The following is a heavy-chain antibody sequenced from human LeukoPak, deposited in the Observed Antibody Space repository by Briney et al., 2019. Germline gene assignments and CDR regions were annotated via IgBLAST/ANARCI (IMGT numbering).Heavy chain of an antibody. CDR2: IYSGGST. J-gene: IGHJ3*02. Sequence: GGSLRLSCAASGFTVSSNYMSWVRQAPGKGLEWVSVIYSGGSTYYADSVKGRFTISRDNSKNTLYLQMNSLRAEDTAVYYRARHTYYYDSSGLTYDAFDIWGQGTMVTVSS. CDR3: ARHTYYYDSSGLTYDAFDI. V-gene: IGHV3-53*01. D-gene: IGHD3-22*01. CDR1: GFTVSSNY.